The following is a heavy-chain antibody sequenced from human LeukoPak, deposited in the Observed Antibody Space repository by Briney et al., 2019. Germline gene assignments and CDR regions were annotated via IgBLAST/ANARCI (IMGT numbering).Heavy chain of an antibody. CDR2: INHSGST. CDR1: GGSFSGYY. V-gene: IGHV4-34*01. J-gene: IGHJ3*02. D-gene: IGHD3-22*01. CDR3: ARITMIVVVTPRAFDI. Sequence: SETLSLTCAVYGGSFSGYYWSWIRQPPGKGLEWIGEINHSGSTNYNPSLKSRVTISVDTSKNQFSLKLSSVTAADTAVYYRARITMIVVVTPRAFDIWGQGTMVTVSS.